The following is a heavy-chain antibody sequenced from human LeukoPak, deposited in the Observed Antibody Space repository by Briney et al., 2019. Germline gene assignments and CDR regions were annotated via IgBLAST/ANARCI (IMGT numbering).Heavy chain of an antibody. J-gene: IGHJ4*02. D-gene: IGHD2-2*01. Sequence: GGSLRLSCAASGFTFSSYAMSWVRQAPGKGLEWVSGISGSGSSTYYADSVKGRFTISRDNSKNTLYLQMNSLRAEDTAVYYCAKEGHLGYCSSISCYFDYWGQGTLVTVSS. CDR2: ISGSGSST. V-gene: IGHV3-23*01. CDR1: GFTFSSYA. CDR3: AKEGHLGYCSSISCYFDY.